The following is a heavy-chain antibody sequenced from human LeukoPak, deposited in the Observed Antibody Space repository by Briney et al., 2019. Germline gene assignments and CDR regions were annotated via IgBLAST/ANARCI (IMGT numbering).Heavy chain of an antibody. D-gene: IGHD2-21*01. CDR1: EFTFSHFA. V-gene: IGHV3-30*01. J-gene: IGHJ4*02. CDR3: TREAYNYHDFDY. Sequence: GRSLRLSCEVSEFTFSHFAMHWVRQAPGKGLEWVAVVSSHGNDGFYADSVKGRFTISRDNSKNTLYLQIDSVRPEDTAIYYCTREAYNYHDFDYWGQGTLVTGSS. CDR2: VSSHGNDG.